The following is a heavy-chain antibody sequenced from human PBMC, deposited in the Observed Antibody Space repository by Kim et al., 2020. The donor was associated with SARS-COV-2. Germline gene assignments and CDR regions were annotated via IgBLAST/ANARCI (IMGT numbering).Heavy chain of an antibody. CDR2: IKSKANNYAT. D-gene: IGHD4-17*01. CDR1: GFTFSGSA. J-gene: IGHJ2*01. V-gene: IGHV3-73*01. CDR3: TSPMTTVITDWYFD. Sequence: GGSLRLSCAASGFTFSGSAMHWVRQASGKGMEWVGRIKSKANNYATVYAASVKGRFTISRDDSKNTAYLQMNGLKTEDTAVYYCTSPMTTVITDWYFD.